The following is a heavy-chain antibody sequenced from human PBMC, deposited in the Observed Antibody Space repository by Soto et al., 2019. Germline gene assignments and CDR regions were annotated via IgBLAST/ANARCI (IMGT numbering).Heavy chain of an antibody. Sequence: ASVKVSCKASGYTFTSYAMHWVRQAPGQRLEWMGWINAGNGNTKYSQKFQGRVTITRDTSASTAYKELSSLRSEDTAVYYCARGPLYYDFWSGYYTGFDYWGQGTLVTVSS. CDR1: GYTFTSYA. D-gene: IGHD3-3*01. CDR3: ARGPLYYDFWSGYYTGFDY. J-gene: IGHJ4*02. CDR2: INAGNGNT. V-gene: IGHV1-3*01.